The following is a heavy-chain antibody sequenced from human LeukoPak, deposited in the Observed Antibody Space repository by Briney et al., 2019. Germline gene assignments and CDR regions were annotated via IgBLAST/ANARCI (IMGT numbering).Heavy chain of an antibody. D-gene: IGHD2-15*01. J-gene: IGHJ5*02. V-gene: IGHV1-2*02. CDR2: MNPNSGGT. Sequence: ASVKVSCKASGYTFTSYDINWVRQATGQGLEWMGWMNPNSGGTNYAQKFQGRVTMTRDRSISTAYMELYSLRSDDTAVYYCARGPGWWDLRTWGQGTLVTVSS. CDR1: GYTFTSYD. CDR3: ARGPGWWDLRT.